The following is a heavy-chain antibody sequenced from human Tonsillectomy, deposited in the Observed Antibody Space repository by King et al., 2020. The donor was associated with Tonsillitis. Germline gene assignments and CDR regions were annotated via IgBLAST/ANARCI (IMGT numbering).Heavy chain of an antibody. Sequence: VQLVESGGGLVQPGRSLRLSCAASGFTFDDYAMHWVRHAPGKGLEGVSGISWHSASIDYADSVTGRFTISRDNAKNSLYLQMNSLRPEDTALYYCAKDMTAYTYGRDFDYWGQGTLVTVSS. D-gene: IGHD5-18*01. CDR2: ISWHSASI. V-gene: IGHV3-9*01. J-gene: IGHJ4*02. CDR3: AKDMTAYTYGRDFDY. CDR1: GFTFDDYA.